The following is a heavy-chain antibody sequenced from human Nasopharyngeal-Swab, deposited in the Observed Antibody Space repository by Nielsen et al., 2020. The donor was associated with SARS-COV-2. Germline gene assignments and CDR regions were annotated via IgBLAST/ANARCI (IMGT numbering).Heavy chain of an antibody. CDR2: INSDGSST. V-gene: IGHV3-74*01. J-gene: IGHJ6*02. D-gene: IGHD3-3*01. Sequence: GESLKISCAASGFTFSSYWMHWVRQAPGKGLVWVSRINSDGSSTSYADSVKGRFTISRDNAKNTLYLQMNSLRAEDTAVYYCAREYYDFWSGYIDYYYGMDVWGQGTTVTVSS. CDR1: GFTFSSYW. CDR3: AREYYDFWSGYIDYYYGMDV.